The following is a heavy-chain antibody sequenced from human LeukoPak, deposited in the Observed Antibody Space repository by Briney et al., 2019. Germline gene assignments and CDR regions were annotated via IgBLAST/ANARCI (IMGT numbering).Heavy chain of an antibody. V-gene: IGHV1-69*04. J-gene: IGHJ4*02. Sequence: GSSVKVSCKASGGTFSSYTISWVRQAPGQGLEWMGRIIPILGIANYAQKFQGRVTITADKSTSTAYMELSSLRSGDTAVYYCARDCSGGASCYWGQGTLVTVSS. CDR3: ARDCSGGASCY. D-gene: IGHD1-26*01. CDR1: GGTFSSYT. CDR2: IIPILGIA.